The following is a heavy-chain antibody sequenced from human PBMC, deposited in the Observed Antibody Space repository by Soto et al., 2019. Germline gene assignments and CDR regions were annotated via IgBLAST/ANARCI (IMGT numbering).Heavy chain of an antibody. V-gene: IGHV3-15*01. CDR2: IKSKTDGGTT. CDR1: VFTFSNAW. D-gene: IGHD3-22*01. CDR3: TTEPAFYYDSSGSFDY. Sequence: TGGSLRLSCAASVFTFSNAWMSWVRQAPGKGLEWVGRIKSKTDGGTTDYAAPVKGRFTISRDDSKNTLYLQMNSLKTEDTAVYYCTTEPAFYYDSSGSFDYWGQGTLVTVS. J-gene: IGHJ4*02.